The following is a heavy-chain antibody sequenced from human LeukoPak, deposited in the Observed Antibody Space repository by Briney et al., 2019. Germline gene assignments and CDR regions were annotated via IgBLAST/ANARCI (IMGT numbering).Heavy chain of an antibody. Sequence: PGGSLRLSCAASGFTFSSYSMNWVRQAPGKGLEWVSSISSSSGYIYYADSVKGRFTISRDNAKNSLYLQMNSLRAEDTAVYYCARDKVVVAATDAFDIWGQGTMVTVSS. CDR2: ISSSSGYI. CDR1: GFTFSSYS. CDR3: ARDKVVVAATDAFDI. V-gene: IGHV3-21*01. D-gene: IGHD2-15*01. J-gene: IGHJ3*02.